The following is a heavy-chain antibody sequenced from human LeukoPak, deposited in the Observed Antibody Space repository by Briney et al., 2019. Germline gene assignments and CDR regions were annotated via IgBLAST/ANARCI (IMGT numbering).Heavy chain of an antibody. CDR2: ISDDGSNK. V-gene: IGHV3-30*18. J-gene: IGHJ4*02. Sequence: GGSLRLSCAASGFTFTRYGMHWVRQAPGKGLEWVAVISDDGSNKYYADSVKGRFTISRDNSRNTLYLQMNSLRAEDTAVYYCAKEGRYGDYVNYWGQGTLVTVSS. D-gene: IGHD4-17*01. CDR1: GFTFTRYG. CDR3: AKEGRYGDYVNY.